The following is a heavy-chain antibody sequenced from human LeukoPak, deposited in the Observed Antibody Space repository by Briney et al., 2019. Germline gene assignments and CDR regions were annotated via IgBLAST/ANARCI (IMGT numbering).Heavy chain of an antibody. J-gene: IGHJ4*02. D-gene: IGHD2-15*01. CDR3: ARTTLDIVVAVAVTFDF. CDR2: IYTSGST. CDR1: GDSISSGSHY. V-gene: IGHV4-61*02. Sequence: SETLSLTCIVSGDSISSGSHYWSWIRQPAGKGLEWIGRIYTSGSTRYNPSLESRVTISVDTSKNQFSLKLSSVTAADTAVYYCARTTLDIVVAVAVTFDFWGQGTLVAVSS.